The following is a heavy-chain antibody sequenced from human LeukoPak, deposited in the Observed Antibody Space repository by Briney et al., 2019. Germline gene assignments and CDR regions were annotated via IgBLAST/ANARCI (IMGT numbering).Heavy chain of an antibody. D-gene: IGHD3-22*01. V-gene: IGHV3-23*01. CDR1: GFTFSSYA. Sequence: GSLRLSCAASGFTFSSYAMSWVRQAPGKGLEWVSAISGSGGSTYYADSVKGRFTISRDNSKNTLYLQMNSLRAEDTAVYYCAKGFDSSGSLGTLDVWGKGTTVTVSS. J-gene: IGHJ6*04. CDR3: AKGFDSSGSLGTLDV. CDR2: ISGSGGST.